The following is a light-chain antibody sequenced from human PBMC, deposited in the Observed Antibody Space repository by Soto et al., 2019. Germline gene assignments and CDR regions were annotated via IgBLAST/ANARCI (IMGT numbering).Light chain of an antibody. CDR2: ANN. J-gene: IGLJ1*01. V-gene: IGLV1-40*01. CDR1: SSNIGAGYD. CDR3: QSYDSSLSGSRV. Sequence: QSALTQPPSVSGAPGQRVTISCTGSSSNIGAGYDVHWYQQLPGTAPKLLIYANNNRPSGVPDRFSGSKSVTSASLAITGLQAEDDADYYCQSYDSSLSGSRVFGTGTKVTVL.